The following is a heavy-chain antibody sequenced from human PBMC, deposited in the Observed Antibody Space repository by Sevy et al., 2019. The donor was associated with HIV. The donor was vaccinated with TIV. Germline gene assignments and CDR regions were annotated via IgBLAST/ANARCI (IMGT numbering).Heavy chain of an antibody. CDR2: ISSSSSYI. Sequence: GGSLRLSCAASGFTFSSYSMNWVRQAPGKGLEWVSSISSSSSYIYYADSVKGRFTISRDNAKNSLYLKMNSLRAEDAAVYYCARGRYFDWLSPFDFWGQGTLVTVSS. V-gene: IGHV3-21*06. CDR1: GFTFSSYS. J-gene: IGHJ4*02. D-gene: IGHD3-9*01. CDR3: ARGRYFDWLSPFDF.